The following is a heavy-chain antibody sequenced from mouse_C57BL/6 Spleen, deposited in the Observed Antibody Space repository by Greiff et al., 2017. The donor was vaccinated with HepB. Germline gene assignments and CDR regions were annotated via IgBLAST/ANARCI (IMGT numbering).Heavy chain of an antibody. J-gene: IGHJ1*03. D-gene: IGHD1-1*01. Sequence: EVKVVESGGGLVQPGGSLSLSCAASGFTFTDYYMSWVRQPPGKALEWLGFIRNKANGYTTEYSASVKGRFTISRDNSQSILYLQMNALRAEDSATYYCARPYYYGSSPWYFDVWGTGTTVTVSS. CDR1: GFTFTDYY. V-gene: IGHV7-3*01. CDR3: ARPYYYGSSPWYFDV. CDR2: IRNKANGYTT.